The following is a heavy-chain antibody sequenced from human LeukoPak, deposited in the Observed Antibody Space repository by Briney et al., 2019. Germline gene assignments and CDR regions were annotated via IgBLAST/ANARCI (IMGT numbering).Heavy chain of an antibody. Sequence: ASVKVSCKASGYTFTDYYMHWVRQVPGQGLEWMGWINPNSGGTNSAQKFQGRVTMTRDTSISTAYMELSRLRSDDTAVYYCARKGHYDFWSGYFTQNYYYYMDVWGKGTTVTVSS. CDR1: GYTFTDYY. J-gene: IGHJ6*03. V-gene: IGHV1-2*02. D-gene: IGHD3-3*01. CDR3: ARKGHYDFWSGYFTQNYYYYMDV. CDR2: INPNSGGT.